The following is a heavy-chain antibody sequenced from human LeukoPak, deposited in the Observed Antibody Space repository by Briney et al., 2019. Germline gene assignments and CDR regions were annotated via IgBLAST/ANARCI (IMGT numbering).Heavy chain of an antibody. J-gene: IGHJ4*02. V-gene: IGHV4-38-2*01. CDR3: ARHRDGYQFDY. CDR1: SYSISSGYY. CDR2: IYHSGST. D-gene: IGHD6-13*01. Sequence: PSETLSLTCAVSSYSISSGYYWGWIRQPPGQGLEWIGSIYHSGSTYYNPSLKSRVTISVDTSKNQFSLKLSSVTAADTAVYYCARHRDGYQFDYWGQGTLVTVSS.